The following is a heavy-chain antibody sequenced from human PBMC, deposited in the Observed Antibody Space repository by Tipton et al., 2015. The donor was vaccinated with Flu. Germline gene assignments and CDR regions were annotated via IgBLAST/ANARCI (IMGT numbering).Heavy chain of an antibody. V-gene: IGHV4-39*01. CDR1: GGSISSSSYY. J-gene: IGHJ4*02. Sequence: TLSLTCTVSGGSISSSSYYWGWIRQPPGKGLEWIGSIYSSGSTYYNPSLKSRVTISVDTSKNQFSLKLSSVTAADTAVYYCARRRTYDSSGYYPRRLPFAYWGQGTLVTASS. CDR3: ARRRTYDSSGYYPRRLPFAY. CDR2: IYSSGST. D-gene: IGHD3-22*01.